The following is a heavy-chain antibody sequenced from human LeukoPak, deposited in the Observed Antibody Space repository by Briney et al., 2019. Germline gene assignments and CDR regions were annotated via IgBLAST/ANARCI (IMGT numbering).Heavy chain of an antibody. CDR1: GGSISSYY. J-gene: IGHJ5*02. CDR2: IYYSGST. V-gene: IGHV4-59*01. D-gene: IGHD2-2*01. Sequence: SETLSLTCTVSGGSISSYYWSWIRQPPGKGLEWIGYIYYSGSTNYNPSLKSRVTISVDTSKNQFSLKLSSVTAADTAVYYCARDVGYYYSSTSCYSANWFDPWGQGTLVTVSS. CDR3: ARDVGYYYSSTSCYSANWFDP.